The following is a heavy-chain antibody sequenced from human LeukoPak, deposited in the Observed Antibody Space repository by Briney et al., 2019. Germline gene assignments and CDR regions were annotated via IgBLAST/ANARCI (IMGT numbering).Heavy chain of an antibody. Sequence: ASLKVSCKASGYTLTSYGISWVRQAPGQGLEWMGWISAYNGNTNYAQKLQGRVTMTTDTSTSTAYMELRSLRSDDTTVYYCARTDWNKYMDVWGKGTTVTVSS. D-gene: IGHD1/OR15-1a*01. CDR1: GYTLTSYG. CDR2: ISAYNGNT. J-gene: IGHJ6*03. CDR3: ARTDWNKYMDV. V-gene: IGHV1-18*01.